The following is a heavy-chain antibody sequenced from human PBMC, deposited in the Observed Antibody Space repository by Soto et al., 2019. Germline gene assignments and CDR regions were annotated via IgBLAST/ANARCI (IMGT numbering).Heavy chain of an antibody. CDR3: PKGNAGSGCSYFDY. J-gene: IGHJ4*02. Sequence: ALRFSCEPSGLYDAASAMHWVRDAPGKGLEWVSGISWNSRSIDYADSVKGRFTISRENAKSSLFLQGNSLKPANTAIYYRPKGNAGSGCSYFDYWGRGALVTVSS. CDR1: GLYDAASA. V-gene: IGHV3-9*01. D-gene: IGHD3-10*01. CDR2: ISWNSRSI.